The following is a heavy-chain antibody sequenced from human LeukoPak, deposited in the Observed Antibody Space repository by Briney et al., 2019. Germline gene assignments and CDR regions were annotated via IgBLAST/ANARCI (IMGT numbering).Heavy chain of an antibody. D-gene: IGHD3-10*01. Sequence: GGSLRLSCAASGFTFSSYSMNWVRQAPGKGLEWVSSISSSSSYIYYADSVKGRFTISRDNVKNSLYLQMNSLRAEDTAVYYCARDLVQQGDWFDPWGQGTLVTVSS. CDR2: ISSSSSYI. J-gene: IGHJ5*02. V-gene: IGHV3-21*01. CDR3: ARDLVQQGDWFDP. CDR1: GFTFSSYS.